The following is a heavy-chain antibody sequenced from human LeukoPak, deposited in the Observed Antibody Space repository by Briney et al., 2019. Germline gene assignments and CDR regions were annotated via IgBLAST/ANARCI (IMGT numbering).Heavy chain of an antibody. D-gene: IGHD3-10*01. V-gene: IGHV1-18*01. J-gene: IGHJ3*02. CDR3: ASYYYGSGSYYNAGAFDI. Sequence: GASVKVSCKASGYTFSSYGITWVRQAPGQGLEWMGWIGGYNGNTNYAQKVQGSVTMTTDTTTSTAYMELRSLRSDDTAVYYCASYYYGSGSYYNAGAFDIWGQGTMVTVSS. CDR2: IGGYNGNT. CDR1: GYTFSSYG.